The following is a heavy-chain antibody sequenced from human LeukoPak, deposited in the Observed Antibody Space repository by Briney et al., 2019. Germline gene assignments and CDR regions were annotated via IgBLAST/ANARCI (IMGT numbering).Heavy chain of an antibody. CDR3: ARVRIGIAVAGTYYYMDV. J-gene: IGHJ6*03. D-gene: IGHD6-19*01. CDR2: IYTSGST. V-gene: IGHV4-61*02. Sequence: SQTLSLTCTVSGGSISSGSHYWSWIRQPAGKGLEWIGRIYTSGSTNYNPSLKSRVTMSVDTSKDQFSLKLSSVTAADTAVYYCARVRIGIAVAGTYYYMDVWGKGTTVTISS. CDR1: GGSISSGSHY.